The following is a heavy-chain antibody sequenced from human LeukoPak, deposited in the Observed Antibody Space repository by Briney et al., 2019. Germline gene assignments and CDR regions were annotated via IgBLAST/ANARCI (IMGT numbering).Heavy chain of an antibody. V-gene: IGHV3-48*03. J-gene: IGHJ1*01. D-gene: IGHD4-17*01. Sequence: PGGSLRLSCAASGFTFSSYEMNWVRQAPGKGLEWVSYISSSGSTIYYADSVKGRFTISRDNAKTSLYLQMDSLRAEDTAVYYCARGGYDYGDYWYFQHWGQGSLVTVSS. CDR1: GFTFSSYE. CDR3: ARGGYDYGDYWYFQH. CDR2: ISSSGSTI.